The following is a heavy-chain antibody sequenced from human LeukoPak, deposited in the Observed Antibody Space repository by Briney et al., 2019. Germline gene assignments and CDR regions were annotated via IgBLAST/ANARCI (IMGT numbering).Heavy chain of an antibody. V-gene: IGHV1-69*04. J-gene: IGHJ4*02. CDR2: IIPILGIA. CDR3: ARDPGHFSGSWLDY. D-gene: IGHD1-26*01. CDR1: GGTLSSYA. Sequence: SVKVSCKASGGTLSSYAISWVRQAPGQGLEWMGRIIPILGIANYAQKFQGRVTITADKSTSTAYMELSSLRSEDTAVYYCARDPGHFSGSWLDYWGQGTLVTVSS.